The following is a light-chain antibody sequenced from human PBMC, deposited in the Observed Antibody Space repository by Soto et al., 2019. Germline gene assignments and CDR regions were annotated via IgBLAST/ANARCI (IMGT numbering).Light chain of an antibody. V-gene: IGKV3D-15*01. J-gene: IGKJ4*01. CDR2: DAS. Sequence: LVVTQSPATLSVAPCEIVTLSCRTSHDVSSKLAWYQQKAGQAPSLLIYDASTRATGTPARFSGSGSGTEFTLAVSSLQSEDYAVYFCQQYIRWPLTFGGGTKVDIK. CDR1: HDVSSK. CDR3: QQYIRWPLT.